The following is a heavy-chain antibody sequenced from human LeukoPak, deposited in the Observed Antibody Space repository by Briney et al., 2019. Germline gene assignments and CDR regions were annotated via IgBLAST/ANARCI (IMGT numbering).Heavy chain of an antibody. CDR2: ITPSSYT. Sequence: KPGGSLRLSCAASGFTFSDFYMSWIRQAPGKGLEWLSYITPSSYTNYADSVKGRFTISRDNSKNTLYLQMNSLRAEDTAVYYCAKDVVRGVMWYFDYWGQGTLVTVSS. CDR1: GFTFSDFY. V-gene: IGHV3-11*05. CDR3: AKDVVRGVMWYFDY. D-gene: IGHD3-10*01. J-gene: IGHJ4*02.